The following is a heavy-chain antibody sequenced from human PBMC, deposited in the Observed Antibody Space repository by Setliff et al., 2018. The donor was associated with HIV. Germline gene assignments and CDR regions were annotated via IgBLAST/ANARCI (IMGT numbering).Heavy chain of an antibody. J-gene: IGHJ4*02. CDR1: GYTFTSFY. D-gene: IGHD3-10*01. CDR3: AGGGDTPRVKGYYFSY. CDR2: INPSGGST. V-gene: IGHV1-46*01. Sequence: WASVKVSCKASGYTFTSFYLHWVRQAPGQGLEWMAIINPSGGSTSYAQKFQGRVTMTSDTSTSTVYMDLRSLTSDDTAVYFCAGGGDTPRVKGYYFSYWGQGTLVTVSS.